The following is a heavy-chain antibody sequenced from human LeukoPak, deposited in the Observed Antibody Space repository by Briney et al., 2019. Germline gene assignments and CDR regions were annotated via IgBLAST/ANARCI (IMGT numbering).Heavy chain of an antibody. V-gene: IGHV3-23*01. D-gene: IGHD3-22*01. Sequence: GGSLRLSCAASGLTFSSYAMSWVRQAPGKGLEWVSAISGSGGSTYYADSVKGRFTISRDNSKNTLYLQMNSLRAEDTAVYYCASRHCDSTGDYFDYWGQGTLVTVSS. J-gene: IGHJ4*02. CDR2: ISGSGGST. CDR3: ASRHCDSTGDYFDY. CDR1: GLTFSSYA.